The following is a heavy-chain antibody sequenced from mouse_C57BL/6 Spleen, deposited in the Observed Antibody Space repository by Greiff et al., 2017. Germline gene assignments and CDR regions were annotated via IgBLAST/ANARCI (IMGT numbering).Heavy chain of an antibody. J-gene: IGHJ4*01. CDR3: ASIYDGGHYYAMDY. D-gene: IGHD2-3*01. Sequence: VQLQQSGPELVKPGASVKISCKASGYAFSSSWMNWVKQRPGKGLEWIGRIYPGAGDTNYNGKFKGKATLTADKSSSTAYMQLSSLTSEDSAVYFCASIYDGGHYYAMDYWGQGTSVTVSS. V-gene: IGHV1-82*01. CDR2: IYPGAGDT. CDR1: GYAFSSSW.